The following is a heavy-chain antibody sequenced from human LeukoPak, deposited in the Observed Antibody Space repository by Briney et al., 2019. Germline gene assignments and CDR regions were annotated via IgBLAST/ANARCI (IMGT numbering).Heavy chain of an antibody. CDR3: AKASDFDSSGFPIDVFDF. V-gene: IGHV3-23*01. CDR1: GFTFSTFD. Sequence: GGSLRLSCAASGFTFSTFDMSWVRQAPAKGLQWVSTISGAGGTTLFADSVKGRFSISRDNSNNKVFLQMNSLRVEDTAVYYCAKASDFDSSGFPIDVFDFWGQGLLVSVAS. CDR2: ISGAGGTT. D-gene: IGHD3-22*01. J-gene: IGHJ4*02.